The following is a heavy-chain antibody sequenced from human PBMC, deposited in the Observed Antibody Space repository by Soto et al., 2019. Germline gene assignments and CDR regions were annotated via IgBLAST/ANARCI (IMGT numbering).Heavy chain of an antibody. Sequence: SETQSLTCAVYGGSFSGYYWSWIRQPPGKGLEWIGEINHSGSTNYNPSLKSRVTISVDTSKNQFSLKLSSVTAADTAVYYCARGVLTNYYYYYMDVWGKGTTVTVSS. J-gene: IGHJ6*03. CDR3: ARGVLTNYYYYYMDV. CDR2: INHSGST. D-gene: IGHD1-1*01. CDR1: GGSFSGYY. V-gene: IGHV4-34*01.